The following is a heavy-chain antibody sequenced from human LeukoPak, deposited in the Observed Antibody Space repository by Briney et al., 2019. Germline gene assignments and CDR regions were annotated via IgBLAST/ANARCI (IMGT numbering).Heavy chain of an antibody. CDR1: GGSVSSDSPH. CDR3: ARGPKIVGAAFDI. D-gene: IGHD1-26*01. V-gene: IGHV4-61*03. Sequence: PSETLSLTCTVSGGSVSSDSPHWSWIRQPPGKGLEWIGHIYYTGSTNYNPSLKGRVTISLDTSKNHFSLKLSSVTAADTAVYYCARGPKIVGAAFDIWGQGTMVTVSS. J-gene: IGHJ3*02. CDR2: IYYTGST.